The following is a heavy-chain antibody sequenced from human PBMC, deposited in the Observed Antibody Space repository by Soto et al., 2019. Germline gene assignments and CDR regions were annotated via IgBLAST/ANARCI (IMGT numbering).Heavy chain of an antibody. J-gene: IGHJ5*02. CDR3: ASHGPGPRFDP. CDR2: INPNNGAT. CDR1: RYIFTAYF. V-gene: IGHV1-2*02. Sequence: QVQLVQSGAEVKKPGASVKVSCKAPRYIFTAYFMHWVRQAPGQGLEWMGWINPNNGATHYGLSFQGRVTMTRDTSISTAYRELGSLRSDDTPVYYCASHGPGPRFDPWGQGTLVIVSS.